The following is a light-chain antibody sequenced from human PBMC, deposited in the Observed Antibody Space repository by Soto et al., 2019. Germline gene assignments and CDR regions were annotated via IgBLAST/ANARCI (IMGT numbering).Light chain of an antibody. CDR2: PAS. J-gene: IGKJ2*01. V-gene: IGKV1-9*01. Sequence: DIQLTQSPSFLSASVGDRVTITCRASQAIGASLAWYQQKPGIAPKLLLLPASTFEDGLPSSFRGSEIETEFTLTISSLQADEFATYYCQQVKCYPRTFGQGTKLDIK. CDR1: QAIGAS. CDR3: QQVKCYPRT.